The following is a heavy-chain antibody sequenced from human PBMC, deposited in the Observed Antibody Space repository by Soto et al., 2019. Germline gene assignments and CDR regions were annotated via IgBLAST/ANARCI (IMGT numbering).Heavy chain of an antibody. V-gene: IGHV3-23*01. CDR1: GFTLRSHA. CDR2: IGGGGATT. J-gene: IGHJ2*01. Sequence: VQLLESGGGLVQPGGSLRLSCAASGFTLRSHAMSWVRQAPGKGLEWVSAIGGGGATTYYADSVKGRFIISRDNSMNTLYLQMNSLRAEDTAVYYCARSAGFYSDPSDRYFDFWGRGTLVTVST. D-gene: IGHD4-4*01. CDR3: ARSAGFYSDPSDRYFDF.